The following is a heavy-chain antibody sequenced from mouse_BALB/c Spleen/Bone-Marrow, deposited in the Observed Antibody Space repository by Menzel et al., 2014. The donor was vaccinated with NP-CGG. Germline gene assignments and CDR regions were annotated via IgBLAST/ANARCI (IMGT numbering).Heavy chain of an antibody. CDR3: ASPSDGNPFAY. CDR1: GYSFTSYW. D-gene: IGHD2-1*01. J-gene: IGHJ3*01. CDR2: IDPSDSET. V-gene: IGHV1S126*01. Sequence: VQLVESGPQLVRPGAPVKISCKASGYSFTSYWMHWVKQRPGQGLEWIGMIDPSDSETRLNQKFKDKATLTVDKSSSTAYMQLSSPTSEDSAVYYCASPSDGNPFAYWGQGTLVTVSA.